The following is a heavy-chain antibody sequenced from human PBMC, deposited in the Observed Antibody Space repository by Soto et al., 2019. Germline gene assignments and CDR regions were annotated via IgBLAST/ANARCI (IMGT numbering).Heavy chain of an antibody. CDR1: GFNFSSYA. D-gene: IGHD2-15*01. V-gene: IGHV3-23*01. J-gene: IGHJ3*01. CDR2: ISGSGGST. Sequence: AGSLRLSCVASGFNFSSYAMGWLRQAPGKGLERVSGISGSGGSTYYADSVKGRFIISRDNSKSTLYLQMKSLRAEDTAVYYCAKQMTDRRCSGGSCPTNDRWGQGTMVTVSS. CDR3: AKQMTDRRCSGGSCPTNDR.